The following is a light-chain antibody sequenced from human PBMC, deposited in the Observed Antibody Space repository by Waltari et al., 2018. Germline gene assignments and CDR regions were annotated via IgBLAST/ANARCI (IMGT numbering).Light chain of an antibody. CDR2: GAS. Sequence: IVMTQSPATLSVSPGERATLSCRASQSISTNLAWFQEKPGQAPRPPIYGASPRATGVPARFSGSVSGTYFTLVISSLRSEDFAVYYCQHYDKWLRYSFGQGTKVEIK. CDR3: QHYDKWLRYS. J-gene: IGKJ2*01. CDR1: QSISTN. V-gene: IGKV3-15*01.